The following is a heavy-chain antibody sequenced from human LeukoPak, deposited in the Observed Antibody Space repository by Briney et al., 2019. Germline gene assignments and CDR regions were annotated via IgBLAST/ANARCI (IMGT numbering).Heavy chain of an antibody. CDR3: AKDIGSPNNYYYYYGMDV. Sequence: GGSLRLSCAASGFTFDDYAMHWVRQAPGKGLEWVSGISWNSGSIGYADSVKGRFTISRDNAKNSLYLQMNSLRAEDTALYYCAKDIGSPNNYYYYYGMDVWGQGTTVTVSS. V-gene: IGHV3-9*01. CDR1: GFTFDDYA. J-gene: IGHJ6*02. D-gene: IGHD2-8*01. CDR2: ISWNSGSI.